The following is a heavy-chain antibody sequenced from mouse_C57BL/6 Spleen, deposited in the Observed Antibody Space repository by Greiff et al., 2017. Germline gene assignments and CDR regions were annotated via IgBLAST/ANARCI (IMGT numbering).Heavy chain of an antibody. CDR2: ISSGSSTI. CDR3: ARNDYWYFDV. CDR1: GFTFSDYG. J-gene: IGHJ1*03. D-gene: IGHD2-3*01. Sequence: EVKVVESGGGLVKPGGSLKLSCAASGFTFSDYGMHWVRQAPEKGLEWVAYISSGSSTIYYADTVKGRFTISRDNAKNTLFLQMTSLRSEDTAMYYCARNDYWYFDVWGKGTTVTVSS. V-gene: IGHV5-17*01.